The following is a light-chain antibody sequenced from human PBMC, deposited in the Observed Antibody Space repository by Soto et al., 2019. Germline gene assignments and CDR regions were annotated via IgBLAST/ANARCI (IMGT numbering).Light chain of an antibody. V-gene: IGKV3-20*01. CDR3: PQSGSSFYT. Sequence: EIVLTQSPGTLSLSPGERATLSCRASQSVSSAYLAWYQQIHGQAPRLLVYGASSRATGIPDRFSGSGSGIDFTLIISGLEPEDVAVYYCPQSGSSFYTFGQGNKLEIK. CDR1: QSVSSAY. CDR2: GAS. J-gene: IGKJ2*01.